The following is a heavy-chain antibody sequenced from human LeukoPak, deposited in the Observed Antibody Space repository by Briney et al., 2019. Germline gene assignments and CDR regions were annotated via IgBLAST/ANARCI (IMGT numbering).Heavy chain of an antibody. Sequence: PGGSLRLSCAASGFTFSVHYMNWIRQAPGKGLEWVSYISSSDSTIYYADSVKGRFTISRDNAKNSLYLQMNSLRAEDTAVYYCARDGATYSSGWYAYWGQGTLVTVSS. J-gene: IGHJ4*02. CDR1: GFTFSVHY. V-gene: IGHV3-11*04. D-gene: IGHD6-19*01. CDR2: ISSSDSTI. CDR3: ARDGATYSSGWYAY.